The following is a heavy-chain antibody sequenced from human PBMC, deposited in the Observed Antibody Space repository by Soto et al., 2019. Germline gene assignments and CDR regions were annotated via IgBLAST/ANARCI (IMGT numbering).Heavy chain of an antibody. V-gene: IGHV3-30-3*01. J-gene: IGHJ2*01. CDR2: ISYDGSNK. CDR3: ARDDVVVAATDPGWYFYL. CDR1: GFTFSSYA. D-gene: IGHD2-15*01. Sequence: ESGGGVVQPGRSLRLSCAASGFTFSSYAMHWVRQAPGKGLAWVAVISYDGSNKYYADSVKGRFTISRDNSKNTLYLQMNRLRAEDTAVYYCARDDVVVAATDPGWYFYLWGRGTLVTLAS.